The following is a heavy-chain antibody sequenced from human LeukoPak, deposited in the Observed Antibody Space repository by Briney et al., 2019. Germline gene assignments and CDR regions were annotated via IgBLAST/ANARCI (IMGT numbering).Heavy chain of an antibody. CDR2: IYYSGST. CDR3: ARLGGAYSYYGSGSSDY. D-gene: IGHD3-10*01. V-gene: IGHV4-39*01. CDR1: GGSISSSSYY. Sequence: PSETLSLTCTVSGGSISSSSYYWGWPRHPPGKGLEWSGRIYYSGSTYYNPSLKTRVTISVDTPKNQFSLKLSSVTAADTAVYYCARLGGAYSYYGSGSSDYWGQGTLVTVSS. J-gene: IGHJ4*02.